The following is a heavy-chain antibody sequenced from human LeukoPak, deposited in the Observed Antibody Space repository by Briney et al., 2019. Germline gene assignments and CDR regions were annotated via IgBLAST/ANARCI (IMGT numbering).Heavy chain of an antibody. CDR2: ISYDGSNK. CDR1: GFTFSSYG. J-gene: IGHJ4*02. CDR3: AKKRGIYGDHARYFDY. D-gene: IGHD4-17*01. Sequence: GGSLRLSCAASGFTFSSYGMHWVRQAPGKGLEWVAVISYDGSNKYYADSVKGRFTISRDNSKNTLYLQMNSLRAEDTAVYYCAKKRGIYGDHARYFDYWGQGTLVTVSS. V-gene: IGHV3-30*18.